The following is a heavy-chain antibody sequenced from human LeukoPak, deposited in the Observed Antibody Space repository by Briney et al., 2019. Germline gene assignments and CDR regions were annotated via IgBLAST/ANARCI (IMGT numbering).Heavy chain of an antibody. D-gene: IGHD3-22*01. CDR3: ARRAGDYSHPYDY. CDR2: ISGSSSYI. J-gene: IGHJ4*02. CDR1: GFTFSRYS. V-gene: IGHV3-21*04. Sequence: PGGSLRLSCAASGFTFSRYSMNWVRQAPGKGLEWVSSISGSSSYIYYTDSVKGRFSISRDNSKNTLYLQMNSLRAEDTAVYYCARRAGDYSHPYDYWGQGILVTVSS.